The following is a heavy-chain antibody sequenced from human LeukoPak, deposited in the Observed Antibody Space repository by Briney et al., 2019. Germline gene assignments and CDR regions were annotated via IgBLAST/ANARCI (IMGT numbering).Heavy chain of an antibody. CDR3: ARRTRVLRFLERYFDY. CDR2: INHSGST. D-gene: IGHD3-3*01. Sequence: SETLSLTCAVYGGSFSGYYWSWIRQPPGKGREGSGEINHSGSTNYNPSLKSRVTISVDTSKNQFSLKLSSVTAADTAVYYCARRTRVLRFLERYFDYWGQGTLVTVSS. J-gene: IGHJ4*02. V-gene: IGHV4-34*01. CDR1: GGSFSGYY.